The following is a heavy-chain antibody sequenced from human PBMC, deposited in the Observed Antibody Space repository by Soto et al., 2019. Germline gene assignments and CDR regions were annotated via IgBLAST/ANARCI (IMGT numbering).Heavy chain of an antibody. J-gene: IGHJ6*02. V-gene: IGHV4-59*08. CDR2: SRYDGYS. CDR1: GGSIPNYY. CDR3: ARHGFGSLHGLVDV. Sequence: QVQLQVSGPGLVKPSETLSLACTVSGGSIPNYYCSWFRQPPGKGLEWIGYSRYDGYSVYNLPLKRRVTMSMDTSKTQFSLMLGSVTVTDTAVYYCARHGFGSLHGLVDVWGQGTTVIVSS. D-gene: IGHD3-10*01.